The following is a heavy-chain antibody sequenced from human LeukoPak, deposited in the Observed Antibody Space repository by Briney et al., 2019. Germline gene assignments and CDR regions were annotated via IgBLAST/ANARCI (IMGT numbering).Heavy chain of an antibody. CDR1: GFTFSSYG. CDR2: IRYDGSNK. V-gene: IGHV3-30*02. D-gene: IGHD3-9*01. Sequence: GGSLRLSCAASGFTFSSYGMHWVRQAPGKGLEWVAFIRYDGSNKYYADSVKGRFTISRDNSKNTLYLQMNSLRAEDTAVDYCAKDDYDILTCYPIGFDYWGQGTLVTVSS. CDR3: AKDDYDILTCYPIGFDY. J-gene: IGHJ4*02.